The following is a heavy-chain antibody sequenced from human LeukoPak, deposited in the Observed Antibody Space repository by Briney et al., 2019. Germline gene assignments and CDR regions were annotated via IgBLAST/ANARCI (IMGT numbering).Heavy chain of an antibody. Sequence: PSETLSLTCTVSGDSISSSSYFWGWIRQPPGKGLEWIGTIYYDGSTYSSPSLKSRVTMSVDTSKNQFSLKLTSVTAADSAVYYCARAPITGVGGRGYIDYWGQGALVTVSS. J-gene: IGHJ4*02. CDR1: GDSISSSSYF. CDR2: IYYDGST. D-gene: IGHD3-10*01. V-gene: IGHV4-39*07. CDR3: ARAPITGVGGRGYIDY.